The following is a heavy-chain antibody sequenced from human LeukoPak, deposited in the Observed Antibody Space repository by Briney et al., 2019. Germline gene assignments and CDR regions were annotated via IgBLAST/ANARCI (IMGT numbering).Heavy chain of an antibody. CDR1: GGSISSGDYY. CDR3: ARETYYDSSGYYIIDY. V-gene: IGHV4-30-4*08. Sequence: SETLSLTCTVSGGSISSGDYYWSWLRQPPGKGLEWIGYIYYSGSIYYNPSLKSRVTISVDTSKNQFSLKLSSVTAADTAVYYCARETYYDSSGYYIIDYWGQGTLVTVSS. D-gene: IGHD3-22*01. J-gene: IGHJ4*02. CDR2: IYYSGSI.